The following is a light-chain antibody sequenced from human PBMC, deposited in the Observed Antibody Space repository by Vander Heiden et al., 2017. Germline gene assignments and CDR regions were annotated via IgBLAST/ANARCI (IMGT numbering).Light chain of an antibody. J-gene: IGKJ1*01. Sequence: EIVMTQPPATLSVSPGERATLSCRASQSVSSNLACYQQKPGQAPRLLIYGASTRATGSPARFSGSGSGTEFTLTISSLQSEDFAVYYCQQYNNWPPWTFGQGTKVEIK. CDR2: GAS. V-gene: IGKV3-15*01. CDR3: QQYNNWPPWT. CDR1: QSVSSN.